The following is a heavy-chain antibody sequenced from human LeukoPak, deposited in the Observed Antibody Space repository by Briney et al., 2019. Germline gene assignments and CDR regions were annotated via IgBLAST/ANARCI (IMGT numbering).Heavy chain of an antibody. CDR3: AKDINDFWSNGAFDI. CDR1: GFIFDDHG. J-gene: IGHJ3*02. Sequence: PGGSLRLSCAASGFIFDDHGMHWVRQAPGKGLEWVSGISWNSGSIGYADSVKGRFTISRDNAKNSLYLQMNSLRAEDMALYYCAKDINDFWSNGAFDIWGQGTMVTVSS. V-gene: IGHV3-9*03. D-gene: IGHD3-3*01. CDR2: ISWNSGSI.